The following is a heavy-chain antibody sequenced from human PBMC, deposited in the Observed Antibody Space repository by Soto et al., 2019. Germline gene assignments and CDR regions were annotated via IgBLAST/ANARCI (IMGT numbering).Heavy chain of an antibody. D-gene: IGHD4-17*01. J-gene: IGHJ4*02. CDR2: IYWNDDK. CDR3: AHTTYGDYAGSFDY. CDR1: GFSLSTSGVG. Sequence: QITLKESGPTLVKPTQTLTLTCTFSGFSLSTSGVGVGWIRQPPGEALEWLALIYWNDDKRYSPSLKSRLTITKDTSKNQVVLTMTNMDPVDTATYYCAHTTYGDYAGSFDYWGQGTLVTVSS. V-gene: IGHV2-5*01.